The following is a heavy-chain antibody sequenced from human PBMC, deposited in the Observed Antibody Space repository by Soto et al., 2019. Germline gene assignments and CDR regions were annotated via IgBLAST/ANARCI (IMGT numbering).Heavy chain of an antibody. J-gene: IGHJ4*02. CDR3: ARGWSYDILTGYSY. CDR2: IIPIFGTA. Sequence: SVKVSCKASGGTFNSYAISWLRRAPGQGLEWMGGIIPIFGTANYAQKFQGRVTITADESTSTAYMELSSLRSEDTAVYYCARGWSYDILTGYSYWGQGTLVTVSS. D-gene: IGHD3-9*01. CDR1: GGTFNSYA. V-gene: IGHV1-69*13.